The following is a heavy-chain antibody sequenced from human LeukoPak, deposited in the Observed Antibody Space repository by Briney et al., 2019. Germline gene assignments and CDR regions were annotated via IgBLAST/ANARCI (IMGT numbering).Heavy chain of an antibody. J-gene: IGHJ4*02. Sequence: ASVKVSCKASGYTFTGYYMHWVRQAPGQGLEWMGWINPNSGGTNYAQKFQGRVTMTRDTSISTAYMELSRLRSDDTAVYYCARGIPGDYGSWKREGINDYWGQGTLVTVSS. V-gene: IGHV1-2*02. CDR3: ARGIPGDYGSWKREGINDY. CDR1: GYTFTGYY. D-gene: IGHD4-17*01. CDR2: INPNSGGT.